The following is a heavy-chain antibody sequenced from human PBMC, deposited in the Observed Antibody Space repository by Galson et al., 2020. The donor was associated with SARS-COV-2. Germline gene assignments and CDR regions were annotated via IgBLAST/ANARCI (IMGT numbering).Heavy chain of an antibody. V-gene: IGHV1-2*02. Sequence: ASVKVSCKASGYTFTGYYMHWVRQAPGQGLEWMGWINPNSGGTNYAQKFQGRVTMTGDTSISTAYMELSRLRSDDTAVYYCARDIGGGYWTPDYWGQGTLVTVAS. CDR3: ARDIGGGYWTPDY. CDR1: GYTFTGYY. CDR2: INPNSGGT. J-gene: IGHJ4*02. D-gene: IGHD1-26*01.